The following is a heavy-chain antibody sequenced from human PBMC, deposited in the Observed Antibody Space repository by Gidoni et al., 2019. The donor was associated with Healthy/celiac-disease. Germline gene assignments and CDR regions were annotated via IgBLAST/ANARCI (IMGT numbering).Heavy chain of an antibody. D-gene: IGHD6-25*01. CDR1: GFILSSHG. V-gene: IGHV3-30*03. Sequence: QVHLVESGGGVVQPGRSLRLSCVPSGFILSSHGMHWVRQAPGRGLEWGAGLSYDGGNYHYADSVKGRFTISKENFKNTVYLQMNSLRAEDTAVYFCARESSGASCDYWGQGTLVTVSS. CDR3: ARESSGASCDY. J-gene: IGHJ4*02. CDR2: LSYDGGNY.